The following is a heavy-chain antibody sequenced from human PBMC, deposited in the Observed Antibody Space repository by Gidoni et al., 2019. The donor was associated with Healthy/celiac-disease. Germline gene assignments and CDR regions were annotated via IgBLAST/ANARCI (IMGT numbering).Heavy chain of an antibody. V-gene: IGHV5-51*01. CDR2: IYPGDSDT. CDR1: GYSFTSYW. D-gene: IGHD3-22*01. CDR3: ARHREEYYYDSSGYYYYYGMDV. J-gene: IGHJ6*02. Sequence: EVQLVQSGAEVKKPGESLKISCKGSGYSFTSYWIGWVRQMPGKGLEWTGIIYPGDSDTRYSPSFQGQVTISADKSISTAYLQWSSLKAADTAMYYCARHREEYYYDSSGYYYYYGMDVWGQGTTVTVSS.